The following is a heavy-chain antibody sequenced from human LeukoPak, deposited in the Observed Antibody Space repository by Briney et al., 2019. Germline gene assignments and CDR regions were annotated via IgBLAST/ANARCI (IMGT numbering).Heavy chain of an antibody. J-gene: IGHJ4*02. CDR2: IYYRGST. CDR3: ARMSVVAGSSTFDY. D-gene: IGHD6-19*01. V-gene: IGHV4-59*01. CDR1: GGSINSYY. Sequence: SETLSLTCTVSGGSINSYYWSWIRQPPGKGLEWIGYIYYRGSTNYNPSLKSRVTISVDTSKNQFSLKLTSVTAADTAVYYCARMSVVAGSSTFDYWGQGTLVTVSS.